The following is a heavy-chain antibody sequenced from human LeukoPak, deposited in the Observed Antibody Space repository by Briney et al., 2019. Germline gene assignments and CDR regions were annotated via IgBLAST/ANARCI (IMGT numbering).Heavy chain of an antibody. CDR3: ASSSLFGYYQYGMDV. CDR1: GGSISSYY. J-gene: IGHJ6*02. CDR2: IYYSGST. V-gene: IGHV4-59*01. D-gene: IGHD6-6*01. Sequence: SETLSLTCTVSGGSISSYYWSWIRQPPGKGLEWLGYIYYSGSTNYNPSLKSRVIISVDTSKNQFSLKLNSVTAADTAVYYCASSSLFGYYQYGMDVWGQGTTVTVSS.